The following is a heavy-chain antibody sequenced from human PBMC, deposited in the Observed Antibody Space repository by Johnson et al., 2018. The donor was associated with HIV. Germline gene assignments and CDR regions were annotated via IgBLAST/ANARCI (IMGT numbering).Heavy chain of an antibody. V-gene: IGHV3-30*02. CDR3: AKGNGNPKANYYEIPAGTLDAFDI. Sequence: QVQLVESGGGVVQPGRSLRLSCAASGFTFSSYAMSWVRQAPGKGLEWVAFIRYDGSNKYYADSVKGRFTISRDNSKKTLYLQMSDLRAEDTALYYCAKGNGNPKANYYEIPAGTLDAFDIWGQGTMVTVSS. CDR1: GFTFSSYA. J-gene: IGHJ3*02. D-gene: IGHD3-22*01. CDR2: IRYDGSNK.